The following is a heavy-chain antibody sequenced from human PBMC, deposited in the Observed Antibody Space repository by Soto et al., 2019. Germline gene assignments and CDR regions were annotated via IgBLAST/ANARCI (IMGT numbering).Heavy chain of an antibody. V-gene: IGHV3-15*07. CDR3: TTGSVEGV. CDR2: IKTNTEGGTT. J-gene: IGHJ6*02. D-gene: IGHD2-15*01. Sequence: EVHLVESGGGCIYPGGSLRLSCAASGLTISNAWMNWVRQAPGKGLEWVGRIKTNTEGGTTDYAAAVKGRFTVSRDDSKNTLYLQMNSLRTEDTAVYYCTTGSVEGVWGQGTTVTVSS. CDR1: GLTISNAW.